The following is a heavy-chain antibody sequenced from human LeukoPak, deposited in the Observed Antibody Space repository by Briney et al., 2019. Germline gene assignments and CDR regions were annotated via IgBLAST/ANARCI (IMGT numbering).Heavy chain of an antibody. CDR2: IYTSGST. D-gene: IGHD2-2*01. CDR1: GGSISSYY. CDR3: AREGPYQLLWGGEFDY. V-gene: IGHV4-4*07. Sequence: PSETLSLTCTVSGGSISSYYWSWIRQPAGKGLEWIGRIYTSGSTNYNPSLKSRVTMSVDTSKNQFSLKLSSVTAADTAVYYCAREGPYQLLWGGEFDYWGQGTLVTVSS. J-gene: IGHJ4*02.